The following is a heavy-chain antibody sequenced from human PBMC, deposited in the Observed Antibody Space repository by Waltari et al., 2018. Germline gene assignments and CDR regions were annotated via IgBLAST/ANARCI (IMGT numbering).Heavy chain of an antibody. CDR1: GFTFSSYG. V-gene: IGHV3-30*18. CDR2: ISYDGSNK. J-gene: IGHJ4*02. CDR3: AKGDPFDY. Sequence: QVQLVESGGGVVQPGRSLRLSWAASGFTFSSYGMHWVRQAPGKGLEWVAVISYDGSNKYYADSVKGRFTISRDNSKNTLYLQMNSLRAEDTAVYYCAKGDPFDYWGQGTLVTVSS.